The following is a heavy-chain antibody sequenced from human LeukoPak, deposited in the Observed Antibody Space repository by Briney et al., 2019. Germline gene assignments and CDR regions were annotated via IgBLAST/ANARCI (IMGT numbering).Heavy chain of an antibody. CDR3: ARGRGSYYDTTGGLDY. CDR1: GFTVSSKY. V-gene: IGHV3-53*01. Sequence: GGSLRLSCAASGFTVSSKYMTWVRQAPGKGLEWVSVIYSGGSTFYADSVRGRFTISRDSSKDTVYLQMSSLRAEDTAVYYCARGRGSYYDTTGGLDYWGQGTLVTVSS. CDR2: IYSGGST. D-gene: IGHD3-22*01. J-gene: IGHJ4*02.